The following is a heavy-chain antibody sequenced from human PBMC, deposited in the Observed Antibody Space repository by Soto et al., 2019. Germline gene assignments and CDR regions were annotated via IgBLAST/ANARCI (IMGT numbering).Heavy chain of an antibody. D-gene: IGHD3-3*01. V-gene: IGHV1-2*02. J-gene: IGHJ4*02. CDR2: INPNSGGT. Sequence: ASVKVSCKASGYTFTGYYMHWVRQAPGQGLEWMGWINPNSGGTNYAQKFQGRVTMTRDTSISTAYMELSRLRSDDTAVYYCARVEEYYDFWGGYYTGMQYYFDYWGQGTLVTVSS. CDR3: ARVEEYYDFWGGYYTGMQYYFDY. CDR1: GYTFTGYY.